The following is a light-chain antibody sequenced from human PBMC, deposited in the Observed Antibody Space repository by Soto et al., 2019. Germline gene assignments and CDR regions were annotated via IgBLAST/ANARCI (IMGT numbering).Light chain of an antibody. CDR3: QQYGSSIRT. CDR2: GAS. V-gene: IGKV3-20*01. CDR1: QTVFSNY. Sequence: EIVLTQSPGTLSLSPGERATLSCRASQTVFSNYLAWYQQKPGQAPRLLIYGASSRAAGIPDRFSGSGSGTDFTLTVTRLEPEDLAVYYCQQYGSSIRTFGQGTKVEIE. J-gene: IGKJ1*01.